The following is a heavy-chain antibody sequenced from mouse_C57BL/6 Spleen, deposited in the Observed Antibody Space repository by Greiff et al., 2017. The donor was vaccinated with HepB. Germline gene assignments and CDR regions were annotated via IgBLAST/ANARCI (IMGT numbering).Heavy chain of an antibody. Sequence: EVQLVESGGGLVKPGGSLKLSCAASGFTFSSYAMSWVRQTPEKRLEWVATISDGGSYTYYPDNVKGRFTISRDNAKNNLYLQMSHLKSEDTAMYYCARNSYYGSSYFYWYFDVWGTGTTVTVSS. J-gene: IGHJ1*03. CDR2: ISDGGSYT. CDR3: ARNSYYGSSYFYWYFDV. V-gene: IGHV5-4*01. D-gene: IGHD1-1*01. CDR1: GFTFSSYA.